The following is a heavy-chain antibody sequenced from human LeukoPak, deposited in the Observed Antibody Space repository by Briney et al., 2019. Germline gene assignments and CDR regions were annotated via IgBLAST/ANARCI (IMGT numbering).Heavy chain of an antibody. CDR1: GFTFNDYA. CDR3: ARDQWLVRDHYMDV. D-gene: IGHD6-19*01. Sequence: GGSLRLSCAASGFTFNDYAMHWVRHVPGKGLEWVSGISWNSGSIVYADSVKGRFTISRDNARNSLYLQMNSLRAEDTAVYYCARDQWLVRDHYMDVWGKGTTVIVSS. CDR2: ISWNSGSI. J-gene: IGHJ6*03. V-gene: IGHV3-9*01.